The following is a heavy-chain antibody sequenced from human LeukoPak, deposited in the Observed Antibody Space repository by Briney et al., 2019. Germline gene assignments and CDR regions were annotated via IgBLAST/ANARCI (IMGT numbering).Heavy chain of an antibody. Sequence: GGSLRLSCAASGFTFSSYSVNWVRQAPGKGLEWVSSISSSSSYIYYADSVKGRFTISRDNAKNSLYLQMNSLRAEDTAVYYCARDPDYYDSSGYYSIWGQGTLVTVSS. J-gene: IGHJ4*02. CDR2: ISSSSSYI. V-gene: IGHV3-21*01. CDR3: ARDPDYYDSSGYYSI. CDR1: GFTFSSYS. D-gene: IGHD3-22*01.